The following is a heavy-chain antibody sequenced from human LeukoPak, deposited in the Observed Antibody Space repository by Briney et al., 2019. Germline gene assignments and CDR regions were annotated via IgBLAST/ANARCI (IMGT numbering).Heavy chain of an antibody. D-gene: IGHD3-9*01. CDR2: ISSSSSYI. V-gene: IGHV3-21*04. Sequence: GGSLRLSCAASGFTFSSYSMNWVRQAPGKGLEWVSSISSSSSYIYYADSVKGRFTISRDNSKNTLYLQMNSLRAEDTAVYYCARAGDYDILTGYHHWGQGTLVTVSS. CDR1: GFTFSSYS. CDR3: ARAGDYDILTGYHH. J-gene: IGHJ5*02.